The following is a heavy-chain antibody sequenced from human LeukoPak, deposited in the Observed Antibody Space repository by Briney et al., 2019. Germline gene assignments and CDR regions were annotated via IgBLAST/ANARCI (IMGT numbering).Heavy chain of an antibody. J-gene: IGHJ4*02. CDR2: VSWNSGSI. CDR1: GFTFDDYA. V-gene: IGHV3-9*01. CDR3: AKGEDMGYSYGPLDY. D-gene: IGHD5-18*01. Sequence: GGSLRLSCAASGFTFDDYAMHWVRQAPGKGLEWVSGVSWNSGSIGYADSVKGRFTISRDNAKNSLYLQVNSLRAADTAFYFCAKGEDMGYSYGPLDYWGQGTLVTVSS.